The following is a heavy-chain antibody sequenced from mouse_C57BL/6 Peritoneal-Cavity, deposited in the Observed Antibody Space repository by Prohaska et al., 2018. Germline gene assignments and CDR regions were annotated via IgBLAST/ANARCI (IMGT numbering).Heavy chain of an antibody. J-gene: IGHJ2*01. CDR1: FTFTSYW. CDR2: IYPGSGST. D-gene: IGHD1-1*01. Sequence: FTFTSYWITWVKQRPGQGLEWIGDIYPGSGSTNYNEKFKSKATLTVDTSSSTAYMQLRSLTSEDSAVYCCARSSITTVVEGFDKWGKGSTLSFST. CDR3: ARSSITTVVEGFDK. V-gene: IGHV1-55*01.